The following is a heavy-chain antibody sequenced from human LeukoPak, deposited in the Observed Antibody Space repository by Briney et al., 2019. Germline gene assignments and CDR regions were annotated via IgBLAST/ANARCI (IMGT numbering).Heavy chain of an antibody. CDR1: GGTFSSYT. Sequence: SVKVFCKASGGTFSSYTISWVRQAPGQGLEWMGRIIPILGIANYAQKFQGRVTITADKSTSTAYMELSSLRSEDTAVYYCARGVEMATIGFDYWGQGTLVTVSS. J-gene: IGHJ4*02. CDR3: ARGVEMATIGFDY. V-gene: IGHV1-69*02. D-gene: IGHD5-24*01. CDR2: IIPILGIA.